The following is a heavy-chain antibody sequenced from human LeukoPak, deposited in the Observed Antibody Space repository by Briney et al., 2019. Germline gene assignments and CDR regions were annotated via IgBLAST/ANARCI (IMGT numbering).Heavy chain of an antibody. CDR1: GGSVSNGNYY. Sequence: SETLSLTCTVSGGSVSNGNYYWSWLRQPPGKALEWIGYIYYSGSANYNPSLEGRVNISVDTSKDQFSVKLSSVTAADTAVYYCARSQNYYGSGDYWSQGTLVTVSS. D-gene: IGHD3-10*01. CDR2: IYYSGSA. J-gene: IGHJ4*02. CDR3: ARSQNYYGSGDY. V-gene: IGHV4-61*01.